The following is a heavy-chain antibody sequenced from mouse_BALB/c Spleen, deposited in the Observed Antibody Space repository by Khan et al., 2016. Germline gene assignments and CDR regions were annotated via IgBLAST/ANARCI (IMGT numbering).Heavy chain of an antibody. J-gene: IGHJ3*01. CDR1: GYTFTGYW. CDR3: ARYDGGFAY. Sequence: QVQLQQSGAELAKPGASVKMSCKASGYTFTGYWMHWVKQRPGQGLEWIGYINPSTGTTEYNQKFKDKATMTADKSSSTAYMQLSSLTSEDSAVYYCARYDGGFAYWGQGTLVTVSA. V-gene: IGHV1-7*01. D-gene: IGHD2-3*01. CDR2: INPSTGTT.